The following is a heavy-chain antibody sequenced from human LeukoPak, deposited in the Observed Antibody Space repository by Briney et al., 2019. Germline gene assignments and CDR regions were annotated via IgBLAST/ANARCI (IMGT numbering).Heavy chain of an antibody. CDR2: INHSGDT. J-gene: IGHJ1*01. CDR3: ARDHYYDSSGYTFRH. D-gene: IGHD3-22*01. CDR1: GGSFTSYF. V-gene: IGHV4-34*01. Sequence: SETLSLTCAVHGGSFTSYFWSWIRQSPGKGLEWIGEINHSGDTNYNPSLKNRVTISSDSSKDQFSLKLNSVTAADTAIYYCARDHYYDSSGYTFRHWGQGTLVTVSS.